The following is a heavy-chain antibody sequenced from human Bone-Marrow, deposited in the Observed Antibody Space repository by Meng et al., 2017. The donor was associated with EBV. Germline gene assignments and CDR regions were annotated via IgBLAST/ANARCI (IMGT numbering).Heavy chain of an antibody. D-gene: IGHD1-1*01. V-gene: IGHV3-15*01. CDR3: ATESTTFEY. CDR1: GFTFRKAW. CDR2: VKSQADGGTT. Sequence: DVELVGSGGGLVKPGGSLRLSCAASGFTFRKAWMSWVRQAPGKGLEWVGRVKSQADGGTTDYTAAVRGRFTISRDDSRNMLYLQINSLQIEDSALYYCATESTTFEYWGLGTLVTVSS. J-gene: IGHJ4*02.